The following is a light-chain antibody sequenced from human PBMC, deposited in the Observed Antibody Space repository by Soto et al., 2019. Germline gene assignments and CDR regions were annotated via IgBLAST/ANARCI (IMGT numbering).Light chain of an antibody. Sequence: QSVLTQPASVSGSPGQSITISCTGTSSDVGGYNYASWYQQHPGKAPKLMIYDVSNRPSGVSNRFSGSKSGNTASLTISGLQAEDEADYYCSSYTSSSTYVFGTGTKVTVL. J-gene: IGLJ1*01. CDR3: SSYTSSSTYV. V-gene: IGLV2-14*01. CDR2: DVS. CDR1: SSDVGGYNY.